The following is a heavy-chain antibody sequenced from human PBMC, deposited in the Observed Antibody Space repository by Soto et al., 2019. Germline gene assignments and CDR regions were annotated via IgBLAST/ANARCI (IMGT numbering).Heavy chain of an antibody. CDR1: GFTFSSYA. D-gene: IGHD6-19*01. J-gene: IGHJ4*02. CDR3: AKYLLRSSGWGRYFDY. V-gene: IGHV3-23*01. CDR2: ISGSGGST. Sequence: EVQLLESGGGLVQPGGSLRLSCAASGFTFSSYAMSWVRQAPGKGLEWVSAISGSGGSTYYADSVKGRFTISRDNSKNTLYLQMNSLRADDTAVYDCAKYLLRSSGWGRYFDYCGQGTLVTVSS.